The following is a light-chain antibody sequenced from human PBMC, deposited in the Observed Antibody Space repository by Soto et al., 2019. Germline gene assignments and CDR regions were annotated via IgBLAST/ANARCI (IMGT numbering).Light chain of an antibody. Sequence: EIVLTQSPGTLSLSPGERATLSCRASQSVSSSYLAWYQQKPGQAPRLLIYGASSTDTAIPDRFSGSGSGTDFTLTISRLEPEDFAVYYCHQDGSSPYTFGQGTKLEIK. J-gene: IGKJ2*01. CDR3: HQDGSSPYT. CDR1: QSVSSSY. CDR2: GAS. V-gene: IGKV3-20*01.